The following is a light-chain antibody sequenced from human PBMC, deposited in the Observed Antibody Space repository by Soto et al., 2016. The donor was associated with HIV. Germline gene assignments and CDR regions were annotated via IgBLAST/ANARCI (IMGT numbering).Light chain of an antibody. CDR2: AAS. J-gene: IGKJ2*01. Sequence: DIQMTQSPSSLSASVGDRVTITCRASQAISNDLAWYQQKPGKVPKLLIYAASTLQSGVPSRFSGSGSGTDFTLTISSLQPEDVATYYCQKYNSXPYTFGQGTKLEIK. V-gene: IGKV1-27*01. CDR1: QAISND. CDR3: QKYNSXPYT.